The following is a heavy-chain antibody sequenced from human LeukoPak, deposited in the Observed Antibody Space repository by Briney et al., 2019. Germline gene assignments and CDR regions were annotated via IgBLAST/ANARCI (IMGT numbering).Heavy chain of an antibody. J-gene: IGHJ4*02. Sequence: GGPLRLSCAASGFTFSNFGMHWVRQAPGKGLEWLAFIRYDGSNKHHADYVKGRFTISRDNSKNTLYLQMNSLRPEDMAVYYCAKVVHTSSWYSTGHWGQGTLVTVS. CDR2: IRYDGSNK. D-gene: IGHD6-13*01. CDR1: GFTFSNFG. CDR3: AKVVHTSSWYSTGH. V-gene: IGHV3-30*02.